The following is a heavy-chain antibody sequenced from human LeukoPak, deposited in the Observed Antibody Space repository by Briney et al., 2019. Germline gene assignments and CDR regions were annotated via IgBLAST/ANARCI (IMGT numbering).Heavy chain of an antibody. CDR2: INPNSGNT. D-gene: IGHD3-22*01. CDR3: ARISRDSSGYYYFDY. CDR1: GGTFSSYA. J-gene: IGHJ4*02. Sequence: GASVKVSCKASGGTFSSYAINWVRQATGQGLEWMGWINPNSGNTGYAQKFQGRVTITRNTSISTAYMELSSLRSEDTAVYYCARISRDSSGYYYFDYWGQGTLVTVSS. V-gene: IGHV1-8*03.